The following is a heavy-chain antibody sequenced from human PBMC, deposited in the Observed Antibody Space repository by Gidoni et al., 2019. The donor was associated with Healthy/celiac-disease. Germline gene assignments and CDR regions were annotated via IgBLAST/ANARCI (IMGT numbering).Heavy chain of an antibody. D-gene: IGHD4-17*01. V-gene: IGHV3-43*01. CDR2: ISWDGGST. Sequence: EVQLVESGGVVLQPGGSLRLSCAASGFTFDAYTMHWVRQAPGKGLEWVSLISWDGGSTYYADSVKGRFTISRDNSKNSLYLQMNSLRTEDTALYYCAKDYGDKSYYYYYYMDVWGKGTTVTVSS. CDR1: GFTFDAYT. CDR3: AKDYGDKSYYYYYYMDV. J-gene: IGHJ6*03.